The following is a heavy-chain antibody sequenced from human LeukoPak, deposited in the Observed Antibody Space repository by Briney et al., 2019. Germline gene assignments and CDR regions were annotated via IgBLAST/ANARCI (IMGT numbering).Heavy chain of an antibody. V-gene: IGHV4-34*01. Sequence: IPSETLSLTCAVSGGSFSGYYWSWIRQPPGKGLEWIGEINHSGSTNYNPSLKSRVTISVDTSKNQFSLKLISVPAADTAVYSCARGPAGRLNYWGQGTLVTASS. CDR2: INHSGST. D-gene: IGHD2-15*01. CDR3: ARGPAGRLNY. J-gene: IGHJ4*02. CDR1: GGSFSGYY.